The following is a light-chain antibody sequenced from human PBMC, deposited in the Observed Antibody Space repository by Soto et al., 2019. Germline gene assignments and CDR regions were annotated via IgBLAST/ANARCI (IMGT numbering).Light chain of an antibody. Sequence: EIVLTQSPGTLSLSPGERATLSCRASQSVSSSYLAWYQQKPGQAPTLLIYGASSRDTGIPDRFSGSGSGTDFTLTISSLEPEDFAVYYCQQYGSSSLFTFGPGTKVDIK. CDR2: GAS. CDR3: QQYGSSSLFT. J-gene: IGKJ3*01. V-gene: IGKV3-20*01. CDR1: QSVSSSY.